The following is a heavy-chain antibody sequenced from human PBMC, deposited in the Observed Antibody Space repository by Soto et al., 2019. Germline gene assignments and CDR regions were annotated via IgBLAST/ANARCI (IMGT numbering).Heavy chain of an antibody. CDR2: ITGHNGAT. CDR1: GYPFTSYV. J-gene: IGHJ6*02. D-gene: IGHD2-15*01. CDR3: ATEGGLAAGMHHSGMDV. V-gene: IGHV1-18*01. Sequence: QVQLVQSGAEVKKPGASVRVSCKPSGYPFTSYVITWVRQAPGQGLEWLVCITGHNGATKYAQKVRDRISMATDTSTRKGYMELGRPRSYDTAVYYSATEGGLAAGMHHSGMDVWCQATTVTVPS.